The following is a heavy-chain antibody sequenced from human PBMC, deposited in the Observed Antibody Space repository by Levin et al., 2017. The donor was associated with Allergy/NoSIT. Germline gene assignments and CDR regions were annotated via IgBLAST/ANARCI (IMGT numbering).Heavy chain of an antibody. CDR3: AKKQGGTSGFSFDV. CDR2: ITGGGSDT. V-gene: IGHV3-23*01. Sequence: SGGSLRLSCAASGFSFSDYAMTWVRQAPGKGLEWVSVITGGGSDTYYGDSVKGRFTVSRDNSKNTLYLEMSSLRAEDTAVYYCAKKQGGTSGFSFDVWGQGTMVTVSS. D-gene: IGHD1-1*01. CDR1: GFSFSDYA. J-gene: IGHJ3*01.